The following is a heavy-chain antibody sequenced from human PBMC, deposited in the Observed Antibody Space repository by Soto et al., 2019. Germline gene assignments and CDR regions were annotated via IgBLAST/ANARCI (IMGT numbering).Heavy chain of an antibody. CDR1: GDSVSSNSAA. D-gene: IGHD6-19*01. V-gene: IGHV6-1*01. CDR2: TYYRSRWYK. Sequence: SQTLSLTCVISGDSVSSNSAAWNWIRQSPSRGLEWLGRTYYRSRWYKDYAVSVKSRITINPDTSKNQFSLQLNSVTPEDTAVYYCARGDSSGWSRGGFAFRGQGTLVTVSS. CDR3: ARGDSSGWSRGGFAF. J-gene: IGHJ4*02.